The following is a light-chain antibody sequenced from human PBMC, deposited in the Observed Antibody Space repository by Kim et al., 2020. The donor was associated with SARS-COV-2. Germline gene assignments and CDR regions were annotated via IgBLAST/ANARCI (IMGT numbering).Light chain of an antibody. V-gene: IGKV1-5*03. J-gene: IGKJ2*01. CDR2: QAS. CDR3: QQYNSYSGT. Sequence: SASVGDRVTIACRASQSISYYLSWYQQKPRKAPKLLIYQASSLESGVPSRFSGSGSGTEFTLTINSLQPDDFATYYCQQYNSYSGTFGQGTKLEI. CDR1: QSISYY.